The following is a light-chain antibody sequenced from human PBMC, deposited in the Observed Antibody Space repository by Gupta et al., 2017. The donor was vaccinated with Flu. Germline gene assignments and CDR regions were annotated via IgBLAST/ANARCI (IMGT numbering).Light chain of an antibody. CDR3: RQRLRNPFT. V-gene: IGKV1-39*01. CDR2: AAS. Sequence: DVPKTPSPSSLSASVGDRVTITCRASQSMSSYVNWYQQKPGQAPKLLIYAASSLHSGVPARFSGSGSGTDFTLKISRVEAEDVATYYCRQRLRNPFTFGQGTKVDIK. J-gene: IGKJ2*01. CDR1: QSMSSY.